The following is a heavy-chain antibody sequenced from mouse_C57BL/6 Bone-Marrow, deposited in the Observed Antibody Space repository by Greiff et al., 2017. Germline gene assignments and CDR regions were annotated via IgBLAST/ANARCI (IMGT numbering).Heavy chain of an antibody. CDR3: ASYGSSLYYYAMDY. CDR1: GFTFSDYG. CDR2: ISSGSSTI. V-gene: IGHV5-17*01. Sequence: EVKLMESGGGLVKPGGSLKLSCAASGFTFSDYGMHWVRQAPEKGLEWVAYISSGSSTIYYADTVKGRFTISRDNAKNTLFLEMTSLRSEDTAMYYCASYGSSLYYYAMDYWCQGTSVTVSS. J-gene: IGHJ4*01. D-gene: IGHD1-1*01.